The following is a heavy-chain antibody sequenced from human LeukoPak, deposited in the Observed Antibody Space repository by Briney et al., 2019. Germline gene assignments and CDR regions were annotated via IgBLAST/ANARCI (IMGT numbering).Heavy chain of an antibody. J-gene: IGHJ4*02. CDR1: GVPFSNYY. CDR3: TGAVAGHPD. Sequence: PSETLSLTCAASGVPFSNYYWSWVRQSPSQGPEWIGEINHSGYTNYNPSLKSRVTMSIDTSKNQFSLKLTSVTAADAGVYYCTGAVAGHPDWGQGTLVTVSS. D-gene: IGHD6-19*01. CDR2: INHSGYT. V-gene: IGHV4-34*01.